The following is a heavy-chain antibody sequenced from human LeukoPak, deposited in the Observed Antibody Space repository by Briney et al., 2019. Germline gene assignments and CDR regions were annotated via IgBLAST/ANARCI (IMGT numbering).Heavy chain of an antibody. Sequence: GASVKVSCKASGYTFTSYGISWVRQAPGRGLEWMGWISAYNGNANYAQKLQGRVTMTTDTSTSTAYMELRSLRSDDTAVYYCARAEYNWNSFSYFDYWGQGTLVTVSS. CDR2: ISAYNGNA. J-gene: IGHJ4*02. D-gene: IGHD1-7*01. CDR1: GYTFTSYG. V-gene: IGHV1-18*01. CDR3: ARAEYNWNSFSYFDY.